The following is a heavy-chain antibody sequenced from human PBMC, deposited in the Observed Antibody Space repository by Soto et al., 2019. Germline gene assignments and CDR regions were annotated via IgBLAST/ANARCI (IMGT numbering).Heavy chain of an antibody. CDR3: ARGITNFGVSTMDV. CDR2: IIPMFAIV. J-gene: IGHJ6*02. CDR1: GGTFSSNA. D-gene: IGHD3-3*01. V-gene: IGHV1-69*13. Sequence: GASVKVSCKASGGTFSSNAISWVRQAPGQGLEWMGAIIPMFAIVNNAEKFQGRVTITADESTSTAYMELSSLRSDDTAVYYCARGITNFGVSTMDVWGQGTTVTVSS.